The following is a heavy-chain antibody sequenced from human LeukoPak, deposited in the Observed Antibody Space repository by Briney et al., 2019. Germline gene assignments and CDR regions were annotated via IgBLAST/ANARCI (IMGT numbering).Heavy chain of an antibody. CDR3: ARWKCSGGTCYSSYLDV. Sequence: ASVKVSCKASGYTFTSYGISWVRQAPGQGLEWMGWISADNGNTNYAQKLQGRVTMTTDTSTSTAYMELRSLRSDDTAVYYCARWKCSGGTCYSSYLDVWGKGTTVTISS. J-gene: IGHJ6*03. CDR2: ISADNGNT. V-gene: IGHV1-18*01. CDR1: GYTFTSYG. D-gene: IGHD2-15*01.